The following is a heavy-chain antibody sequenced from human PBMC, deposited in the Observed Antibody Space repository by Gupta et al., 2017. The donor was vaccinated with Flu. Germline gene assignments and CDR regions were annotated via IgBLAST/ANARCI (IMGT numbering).Heavy chain of an antibody. D-gene: IGHD2-2*02. V-gene: IGHV3-7*01. Sequence: EVQLVESGGGLVQPGGSLRLSCVASGFTFNNYWMTWVRQPPGKGLEWVANIKQDGSEKNYVDSVKGRFTISRDNAKKSLYLQMNSLRVEDTAVYYCARGRYQLQYCGGAFGFDPWGQGALVTVSS. CDR3: ARGRYQLQYCGGAFGFDP. CDR1: GFTFNNYW. CDR2: IKQDGSEK. J-gene: IGHJ5*02.